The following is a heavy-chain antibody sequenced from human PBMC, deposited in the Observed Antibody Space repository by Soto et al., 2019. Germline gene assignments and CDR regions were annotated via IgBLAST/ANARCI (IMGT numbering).Heavy chain of an antibody. CDR3: ARDAPYYYDRSGYYYPNWFDP. Sequence: QVQLVQSGAEVKKPGASVKVSCKASGYTFTSYGISWVRQAPGQGLEWMGWISAYNGNTNYAQKLQGRVTMTTDTSTSTAYMELRSLRSDDTAVYYCARDAPYYYDRSGYYYPNWFDPWGQGTLVTVSS. CDR1: GYTFTSYG. D-gene: IGHD3-22*01. CDR2: ISAYNGNT. V-gene: IGHV1-18*04. J-gene: IGHJ5*02.